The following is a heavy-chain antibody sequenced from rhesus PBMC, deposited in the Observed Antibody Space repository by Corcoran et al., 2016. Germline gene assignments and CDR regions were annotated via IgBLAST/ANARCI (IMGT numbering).Heavy chain of an antibody. V-gene: IGHV4S19*01. CDR1: GGSVSSSNW. Sequence: QVQLQESGPGLVKPSETLSLTCAVSGGSVSSSNWWSWIRQPPGKGLEWMWNISGSSGSTYYNPSLKSRFTISTDTSKTQYSLKLSSVTAADTAVYYCARDTVTKGFDYWGQGVLVTVSS. CDR3: ARDTVTKGFDY. CDR2: ISGSSGST. D-gene: IGHD4-23*01. J-gene: IGHJ4*01.